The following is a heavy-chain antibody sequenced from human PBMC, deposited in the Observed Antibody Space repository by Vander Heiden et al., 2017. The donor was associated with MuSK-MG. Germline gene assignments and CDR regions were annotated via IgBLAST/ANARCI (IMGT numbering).Heavy chain of an antibody. D-gene: IGHD6-13*01. V-gene: IGHV4-59*01. CDR1: GGSINSYY. CDR3: ARGRASWYDWFDP. Sequence: QVQLQESGPGLVKPSETLSLNCTVSGGSINSYYWSWIRQSPGKGLEWIGYIYYSGSTNYTPPLKSRVIISVDTSKNQFSLRLSSVTAADTAQYYCARGRASWYDWFDPWGQGTLVTVSS. J-gene: IGHJ5*02. CDR2: IYYSGST.